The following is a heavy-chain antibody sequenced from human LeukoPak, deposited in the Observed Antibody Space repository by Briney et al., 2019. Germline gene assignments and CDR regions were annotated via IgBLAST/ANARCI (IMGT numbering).Heavy chain of an antibody. V-gene: IGHV3-48*01. Sequence: GGSLRLSCAASGFTFSTYGMNWVRQAPGKGLEWVSYISRSSSTIYHADSVKGRFTISRDKAKNSLYLRMNSLRAEDTAVYYCARESGSYGGLDYWGQGTLVTVSS. J-gene: IGHJ4*02. CDR1: GFTFSTYG. D-gene: IGHD1-26*01. CDR3: ARESGSYGGLDY. CDR2: ISRSSSTI.